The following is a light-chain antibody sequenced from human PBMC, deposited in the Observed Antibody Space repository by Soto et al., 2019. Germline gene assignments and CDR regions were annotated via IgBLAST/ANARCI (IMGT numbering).Light chain of an antibody. CDR2: GAS. V-gene: IGKV3-15*01. Sequence: EIVMTQSPATLSVSPGERATLSCRASQSVSSNLAWYQQKPGQAPRLLIYGASTRATGIPARFSGSGSGTEFTITISSLQSEDFAVYYCQQYSNWPPITFGPGTKVDIK. J-gene: IGKJ3*01. CDR1: QSVSSN. CDR3: QQYSNWPPIT.